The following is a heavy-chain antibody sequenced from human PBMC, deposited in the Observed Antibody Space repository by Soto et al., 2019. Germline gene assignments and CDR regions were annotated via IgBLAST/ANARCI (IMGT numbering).Heavy chain of an antibody. D-gene: IGHD2-15*01. Sequence: QVQLQESGPGLVRPSETLSLTCTVSAASISSYYWTWIRQSPGKGLEWIGHMYNSEDTKYNPSLKGRATLSVDTAKNQFSLQLRSGTAADTAIYYCVRHATDRHGNAEDWYFDLWGRGTLVTVSS. J-gene: IGHJ2*01. CDR3: VRHATDRHGNAEDWYFDL. CDR1: AASISSYY. CDR2: MYNSEDT. V-gene: IGHV4-59*08.